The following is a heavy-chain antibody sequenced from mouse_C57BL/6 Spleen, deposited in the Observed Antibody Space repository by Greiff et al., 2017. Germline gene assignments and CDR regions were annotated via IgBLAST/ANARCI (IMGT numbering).Heavy chain of an antibody. CDR2: INPSNGGT. D-gene: IGHD1-1*01. CDR1: GFTFTSYW. CDR3: ARERGGYYGSSFFDY. J-gene: IGHJ2*01. Sequence: QVQLQQPGTELVKPGASVKLSCKASGFTFTSYWMPWVQQSPGQGLEWIGNINPSNGGTNYNEKFKSKATLTIDKATSTAYMQLSSLTSEDAAVYYCARERGGYYGSSFFDYWGQGTTLTVSS. V-gene: IGHV1-53*01.